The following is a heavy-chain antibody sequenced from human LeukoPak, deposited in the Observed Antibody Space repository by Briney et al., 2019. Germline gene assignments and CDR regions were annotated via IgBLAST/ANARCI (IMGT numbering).Heavy chain of an antibody. J-gene: IGHJ4*02. CDR3: AKDRLACSSTSCLDY. CDR2: ISGSGGST. Sequence: GGSLRLSCAASGFTFSNYAMSWVRQAPGKGLEWVSAISGSGGSTYYADSVKGRFTISRDNSKNTLYLQMNSLRAEDAAVYYCAKDRLACSSTSCLDYWGQGTLVTVSS. D-gene: IGHD2-2*01. CDR1: GFTFSNYA. V-gene: IGHV3-23*01.